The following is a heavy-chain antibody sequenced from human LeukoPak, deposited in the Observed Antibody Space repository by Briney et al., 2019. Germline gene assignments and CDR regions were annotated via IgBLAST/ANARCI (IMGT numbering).Heavy chain of an antibody. D-gene: IGHD3-16*01. J-gene: IGHJ4*02. CDR3: AKDAGDQGYFDY. CDR2: ISGSGGYT. Sequence: PGGSLRLSCAASGFTFSIYAMSWVRQAPGKGLEWVSAISGSGGYTYYADSVKGRFTISRDNSKNTLYLQMNSLRTEDTAVYYCAKDAGDQGYFDYWGQGTLVTVSS. CDR1: GFTFSIYA. V-gene: IGHV3-23*01.